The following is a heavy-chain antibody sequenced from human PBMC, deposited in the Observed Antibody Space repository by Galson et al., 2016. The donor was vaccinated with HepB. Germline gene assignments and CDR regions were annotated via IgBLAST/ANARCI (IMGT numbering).Heavy chain of an antibody. V-gene: IGHV4-59*01. CDR3: ARGLSWSDP. J-gene: IGHJ5*02. Sequence: SLTCTVSGGSISSGYWSWIRQPPGKGLEWIAYIYNSGSPNYNPSLKSRVTISVDTSKNQFSLKLRSVTAADTAVYHCARGLSWSDPWGQGTLVTVSS. CDR1: GGSISSGY. D-gene: IGHD3-16*01. CDR2: IYNSGSP.